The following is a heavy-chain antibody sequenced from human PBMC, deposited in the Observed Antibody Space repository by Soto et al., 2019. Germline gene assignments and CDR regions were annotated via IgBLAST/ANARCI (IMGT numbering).Heavy chain of an antibody. D-gene: IGHD5-12*01. CDR3: AKQHSGYDPSYYYYGIYV. V-gene: IGHV3-23*01. CDR2: ISGSGGST. Sequence: VQLLESGGGLVQPGGSLRLSCAASGFTFSSYAMRWFRQAPGKGLEWVSAISGSGGSTYYADSVKGRFTISRDNSKNTLYLQMNSLRAEDTAVYYCAKQHSGYDPSYYYYGIYVWGQGTTVTVSS. CDR1: GFTFSSYA. J-gene: IGHJ6*02.